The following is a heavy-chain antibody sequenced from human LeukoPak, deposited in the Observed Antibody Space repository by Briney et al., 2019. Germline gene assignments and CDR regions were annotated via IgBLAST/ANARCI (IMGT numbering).Heavy chain of an antibody. CDR1: GGSISSGGYS. CDR3: AQTLEVSTITVHY. Sequence: PSETLSLTCAVSGGSISSGGYSWSWIRQPPGKGLEWIGYIYHSGSTYYNPSLKSRVTISVDRSKNQFSLKLSSVTAADTAVYFCAQTLEVSTITVHYWGQGTLVTVSS. CDR2: IYHSGST. J-gene: IGHJ4*02. D-gene: IGHD2-8*02. V-gene: IGHV4-30-2*01.